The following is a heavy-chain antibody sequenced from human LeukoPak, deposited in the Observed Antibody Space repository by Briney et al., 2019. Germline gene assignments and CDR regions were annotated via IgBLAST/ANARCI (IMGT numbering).Heavy chain of an antibody. D-gene: IGHD5-18*01. J-gene: IGHJ5*02. CDR2: ITGSANNA. V-gene: IGHV3-23*01. Sequence: GGSLRLSCVASGLTFRNFAMNWVRRSPGKGLQSISTITGSANNAYYSDSVKGRSTISRDNSNNPLYLQMHSLRLEHTPVYFCAKDPLWDSYAESWGQGPLVPVSS. CDR3: AKDPLWDSYAES. CDR1: GLTFRNFA.